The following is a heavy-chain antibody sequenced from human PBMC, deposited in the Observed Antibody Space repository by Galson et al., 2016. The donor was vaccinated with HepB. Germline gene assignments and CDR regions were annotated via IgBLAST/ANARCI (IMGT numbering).Heavy chain of an antibody. CDR3: ARELVRSAFDL. CDR2: ISSSVSTI. D-gene: IGHD6-6*01. V-gene: IGHV3-48*02. CDR1: GFTFSRSG. J-gene: IGHJ3*01. Sequence: SLRLSCAGSGFTFSRSGLNWVRQAPGQELQWVSYISSSVSTIYYADSVKGRFTISRDNAKNSVYLQMHSLRDDDTAVYYCARELVRSAFDLWGQGTMVTVSS.